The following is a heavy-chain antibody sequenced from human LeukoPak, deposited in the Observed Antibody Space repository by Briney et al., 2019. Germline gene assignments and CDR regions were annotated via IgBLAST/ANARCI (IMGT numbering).Heavy chain of an antibody. CDR1: GYTFTSYG. Sequence: SVKVSCKASGYTFTSYGISWVRQAPGQGLEWMGGIIPIFGTGNYAQKFQGRVTITADESTSTAYMELSSLRSEDTAVYYCARDDSSGYYYYWGQGTLVTVSS. J-gene: IGHJ4*02. D-gene: IGHD3-22*01. CDR3: ARDDSSGYYYY. V-gene: IGHV1-69*13. CDR2: IIPIFGTG.